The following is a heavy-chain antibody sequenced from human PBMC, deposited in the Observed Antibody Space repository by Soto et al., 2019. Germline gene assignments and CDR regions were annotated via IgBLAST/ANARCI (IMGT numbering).Heavy chain of an antibody. CDR3: ARGSVGSGWKFDY. Sequence: SETLSLTCTVSGDSIRGYFWSWIRQPPGKGLEWIGYISYSVATNYNPSLKSRVTISVDTSKNQFSLKLNSVTAADTAVYYCARGSVGSGWKFDYWGQGTLVTVSS. CDR2: ISYSVAT. D-gene: IGHD3-22*01. V-gene: IGHV4-59*13. J-gene: IGHJ4*02. CDR1: GDSIRGYF.